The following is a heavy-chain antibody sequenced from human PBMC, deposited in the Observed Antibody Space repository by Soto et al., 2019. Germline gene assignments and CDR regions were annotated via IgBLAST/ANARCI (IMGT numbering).Heavy chain of an antibody. CDR1: GGSISSSSYY. CDR2: IYYSGST. J-gene: IGHJ6*03. V-gene: IGHV4-39*01. CDR3: ARLALYYYYMDV. Sequence: TSETLSLTCTVSGGSISSSSYYWGWIRQPPGKGLEWIGSIYYSGSTYYNPSLKSRVTISVDTSKNQFSLKLSSVTAADTAVYYCARLALYYYYMDVWGKGTTVTVSS.